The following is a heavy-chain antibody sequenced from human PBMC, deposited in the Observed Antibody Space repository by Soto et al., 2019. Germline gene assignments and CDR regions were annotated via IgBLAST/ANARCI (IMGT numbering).Heavy chain of an antibody. CDR1: GFTFDDYA. D-gene: IGHD1-7*01. J-gene: IGHJ3*02. V-gene: IGHV3-9*01. Sequence: GGSLRLSCAASGFTFDDYAMHWVRQAPGKGLEWVSGISWNSGSIGYADSVKGRFTISRDNAKNSLYLQMNSLRAEDTALYYCAKASFSSGTNDAFDIWGQGTMVTVSS. CDR2: ISWNSGSI. CDR3: AKASFSSGTNDAFDI.